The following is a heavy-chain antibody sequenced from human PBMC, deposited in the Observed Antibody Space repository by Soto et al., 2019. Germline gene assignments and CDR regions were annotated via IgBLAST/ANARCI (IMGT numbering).Heavy chain of an antibody. CDR1: GGSISSYY. CDR3: ARDSKAPAAYYYYYGMDV. CDR2: IYYSGST. Sequence: QVQLQESGPGLVKPSETLSLTCTVSGGSISSYYWSWIRQPPGKGLEWIGYIYYSGSTNYNPSLKSRVTISVDTSKNQFSLKLSSVTAADTAVYYCARDSKAPAAYYYYYGMDVWGQGTTVTVSS. V-gene: IGHV4-59*01. D-gene: IGHD6-25*01. J-gene: IGHJ6*02.